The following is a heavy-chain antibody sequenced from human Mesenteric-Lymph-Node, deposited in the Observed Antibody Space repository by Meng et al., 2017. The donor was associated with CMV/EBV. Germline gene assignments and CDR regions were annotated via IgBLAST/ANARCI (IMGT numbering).Heavy chain of an antibody. J-gene: IGHJ3*02. CDR1: GYTFTGYY. Sequence: ASVKVSCKASGYTFTGYYMHWVRQAPGQGLEWMGWINPNSGGTNYAQKFQGRVTMTRDTSISTAYMELSRLRSDGTAVYYCAVEGGTMIVVASPSFDIWGQGTMVTVSS. D-gene: IGHD3-22*01. V-gene: IGHV1-2*02. CDR2: INPNSGGT. CDR3: AVEGGTMIVVASPSFDI.